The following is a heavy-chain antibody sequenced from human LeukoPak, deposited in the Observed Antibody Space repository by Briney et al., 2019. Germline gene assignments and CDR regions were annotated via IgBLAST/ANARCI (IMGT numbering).Heavy chain of an antibody. D-gene: IGHD3-10*01. CDR2: ISAYNGNT. Sequence: ASVKVSCKASGYTFTSYGISWVRQAPGQGLEWMGWISAYNGNTNYAQKLQGRVTMTTDTSTSTAYMGLRSLRSDDTAVYYCARDHSTVRGYYGSGTFDTSYMDVWGKGTTVTISS. CDR3: ARDHSTVRGYYGSGTFDTSYMDV. CDR1: GYTFTSYG. J-gene: IGHJ6*03. V-gene: IGHV1-18*01.